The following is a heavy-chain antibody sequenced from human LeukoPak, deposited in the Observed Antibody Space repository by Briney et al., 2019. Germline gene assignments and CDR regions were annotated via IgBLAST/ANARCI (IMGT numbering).Heavy chain of an antibody. J-gene: IGHJ4*02. CDR1: GGSISSYY. CDR3: ARIGDPQTFDY. Sequence: SETLSLTCTVSGGSISSYYWSWSRQPAGKGLEWIGRIYSSGSTNYNPSLKSRVTLSIDTSKNQFSLKLSSVTAADTAVYYCARIGDPQTFDYWGQGTLVTVSS. V-gene: IGHV4-4*07. CDR2: IYSSGST.